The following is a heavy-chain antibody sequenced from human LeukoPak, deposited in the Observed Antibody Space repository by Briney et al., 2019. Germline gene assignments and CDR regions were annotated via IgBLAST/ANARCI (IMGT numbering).Heavy chain of an antibody. J-gene: IGHJ4*02. CDR2: INHSGGT. CDR1: GGTFSGFY. V-gene: IGHV4-34*01. D-gene: IGHD1-1*01. CDR3: ARGLGEGYPDS. Sequence: SETLSLTCAVHGGTFSGFYWTWMRQPPGKGPEWIWEINHSGGTGYNPSLRRRVTISQDTSQNQSSQKLTSVTAADTAVYYGARGLGEGYPDSWGQGTLVIVSS.